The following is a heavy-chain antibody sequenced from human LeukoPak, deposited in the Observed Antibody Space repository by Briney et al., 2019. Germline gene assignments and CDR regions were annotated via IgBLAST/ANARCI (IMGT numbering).Heavy chain of an antibody. D-gene: IGHD3-22*01. CDR1: GGSISSYY. V-gene: IGHV4-59*01. CDR2: IYYSGST. J-gene: IGHJ4*02. CDR3: ARVWDYYDSRSMYYFDS. Sequence: PSETLSLTCTVSGGSISSYYWSWIRQPPGKGLEWIGYIYYSGSTNYNPSLKSRVTISVDTSKNQFSLKLSSVTAADTAVYYCARVWDYYDSRSMYYFDSWGQGTLVTVSS.